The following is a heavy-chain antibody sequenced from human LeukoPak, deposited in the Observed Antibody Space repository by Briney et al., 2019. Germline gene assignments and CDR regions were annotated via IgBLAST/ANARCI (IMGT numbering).Heavy chain of an antibody. J-gene: IGHJ6*03. V-gene: IGHV3-11*04. D-gene: IGHD3-16*02. CDR1: GFTFSDYY. CDR3: ARDGYVWGSYRNYYYMDV. Sequence: GGSLRLSCAASGFTFSDYYMSWIRQAPGKGLEWVSYISSSGSTIYYADSVKGRFTISRDNAKNSLYLQMNSLRAEDTAVYYCARDGYVWGSYRNYYYMDVWGKGTTVTVSS. CDR2: ISSSGSTI.